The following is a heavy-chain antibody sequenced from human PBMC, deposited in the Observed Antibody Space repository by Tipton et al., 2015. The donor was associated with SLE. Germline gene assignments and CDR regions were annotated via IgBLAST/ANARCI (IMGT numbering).Heavy chain of an antibody. V-gene: IGHV4-59*12. CDR1: GDSISDYY. J-gene: IGHJ6*03. D-gene: IGHD1-26*01. CDR3: ARDSVGLVDNYHYYYMDV. Sequence: TLSLTCTVSGDSISDYYWSWIRQPPGKGLEWIGCIYYSGSTNYNPSLKSRVTISVDKSKNQFSLKVDSVTAADTAVYYCARDSVGLVDNYHYYYMDVWGKGTTVTISS. CDR2: IYYSGST.